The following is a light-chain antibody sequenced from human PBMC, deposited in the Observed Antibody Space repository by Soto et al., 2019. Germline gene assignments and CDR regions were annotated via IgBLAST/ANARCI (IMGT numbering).Light chain of an antibody. V-gene: IGLV2-23*02. CDR3: CSYAGGVTFYV. CDR2: EVS. Sequence: QSALTQPASVSGSPGQSITISCTGTNSDVGAYNLVSCYQQYPGKAPKLIIFEVSKRPSGVSDRFSGSKSGNTASLTISGLQAEDEADYYCCSYAGGVTFYVFGTGTKVTV. CDR1: NSDVGAYNL. J-gene: IGLJ1*01.